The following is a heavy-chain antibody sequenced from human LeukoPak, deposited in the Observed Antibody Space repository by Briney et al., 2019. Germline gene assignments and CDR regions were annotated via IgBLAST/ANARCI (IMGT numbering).Heavy chain of an antibody. D-gene: IGHD2-15*01. V-gene: IGHV3-30*03. CDR2: ISQTGSIE. CDR1: GFTFPTYV. CDR3: ARDRAVALPTYFYYMDV. J-gene: IGHJ6*03. Sequence: GGSLRLSCTASGFTFPTYVIHWVRQAPGKGLEWVAVISQTGSIETYADSVRGRFSISRDNSDSTVYLQMNSLKTEDTAVYYCARDRAVALPTYFYYMDVWGKGTTVIVSS.